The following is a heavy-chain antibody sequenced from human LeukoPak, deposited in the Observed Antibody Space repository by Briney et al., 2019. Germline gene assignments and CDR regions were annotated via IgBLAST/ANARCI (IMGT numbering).Heavy chain of an antibody. Sequence: GGSLRLSCAASGFTFSSYSMNWVRQAPGKGLEWVSSISSSSSYIYYADSVKGRFTISIDNAKNSLYLQMNSLKTEDTAVYYCARVYLYSSGWDYFDYWGQGTLVTVSS. D-gene: IGHD6-19*01. V-gene: IGHV3-21*04. CDR2: ISSSSSYI. J-gene: IGHJ4*02. CDR1: GFTFSSYS. CDR3: ARVYLYSSGWDYFDY.